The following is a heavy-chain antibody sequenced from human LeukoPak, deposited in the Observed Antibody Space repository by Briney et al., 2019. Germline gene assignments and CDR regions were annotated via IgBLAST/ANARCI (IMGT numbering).Heavy chain of an antibody. J-gene: IGHJ4*02. D-gene: IGHD5-18*01. CDR3: ARHWDTYYFGY. Sequence: PSETLSLTCTVSAGSISSTSHHWGWIRQPPGKGLEWIGSIYYSGSTYYNPSLKSRVTISVDTSKNQFSLKLSSVTAADTAVYYCARHWDTYYFGYWGQGTLVTVSS. CDR2: IYYSGST. CDR1: AGSISSTSHH. V-gene: IGHV4-39*01.